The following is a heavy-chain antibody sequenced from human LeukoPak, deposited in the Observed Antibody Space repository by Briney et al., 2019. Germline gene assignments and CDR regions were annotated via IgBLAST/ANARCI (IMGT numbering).Heavy chain of an antibody. V-gene: IGHV1-18*01. CDR2: ISAYNGNT. CDR3: ARAGGPYYDSSGYYSHGAFDI. D-gene: IGHD3-22*01. Sequence: ASVKVSCKASGYTFTSYGISWVRQAPGQGLEWMGWISAYNGNTNYAQKLQGRVTMTTDTSTSTAYMELSSLRSEDTAVYYCARAGGPYYDSSGYYSHGAFDIWGQGTMVTVSS. CDR1: GYTFTSYG. J-gene: IGHJ3*02.